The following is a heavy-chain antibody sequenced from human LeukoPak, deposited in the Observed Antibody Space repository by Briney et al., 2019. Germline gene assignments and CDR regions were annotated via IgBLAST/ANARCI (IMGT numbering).Heavy chain of an antibody. J-gene: IGHJ3*02. D-gene: IGHD2-15*01. CDR3: ARDVVAWNHAFDI. V-gene: IGHV4-38-2*02. Sequence: SETLSLTCTVSGYSIRSGYYWGWIRQPPGKGLEWIGSLYHSGNTYYNPSLKSRVTMSVDTSKNQFSLKLSSVTAADTAVYYCARDVVAWNHAFDIWGQGTVVTVSS. CDR2: LYHSGNT. CDR1: GYSIRSGYY.